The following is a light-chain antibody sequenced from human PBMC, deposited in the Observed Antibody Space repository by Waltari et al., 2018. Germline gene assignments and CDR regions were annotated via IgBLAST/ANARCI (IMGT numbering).Light chain of an antibody. CDR1: SSDIGGYNY. CDR2: EVS. CDR3: SSYTGSSVV. V-gene: IGLV2-14*01. J-gene: IGLJ2*01. Sequence: QSALTQPASVSGSPGQSITISCTGTSSDIGGYNYVSWYQQHPGKAPKLMIYEVSNPHSGLSDRFSGSKSGNTASLTISGLQAEDEADYFCSSYTGSSVVFGGGTKLTVL.